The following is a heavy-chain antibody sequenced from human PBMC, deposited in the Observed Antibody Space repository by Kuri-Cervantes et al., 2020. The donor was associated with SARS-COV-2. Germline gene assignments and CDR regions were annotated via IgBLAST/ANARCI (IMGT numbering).Heavy chain of an antibody. D-gene: IGHD2-2*01. V-gene: IGHV4-59*12. CDR1: GGSISSYY. Sequence: SETLSLTCTVSGGSISSYYWSWIRQPPGKGLEWIGYIYYSGSTNYNPSLKSRVTISVDTSKNQFSLKLGSVTAADTAVYYCARESGDCSSTSCYHGGFDYWGQGTLVTVSS. CDR2: IYYSGST. J-gene: IGHJ4*02. CDR3: ARESGDCSSTSCYHGGFDY.